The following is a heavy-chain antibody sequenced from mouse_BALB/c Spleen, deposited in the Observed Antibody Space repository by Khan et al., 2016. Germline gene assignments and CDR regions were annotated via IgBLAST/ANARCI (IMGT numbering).Heavy chain of an antibody. V-gene: IGHV3-2*02. CDR1: GYSITSDYA. CDR2: ISYSGST. D-gene: IGHD3-1*01. CDR3: ARGSGYVWAY. Sequence: EVQLVESGPGLVKPSQSLSLTCTVTGYSITSDYAWNWIRQFPGNKLEWMGYISYSGSTSYNPSLKSRISITRDTSKNQFFLQLNSVTTEDTATYYCARGSGYVWAYWGQGTLVTVSA. J-gene: IGHJ3*01.